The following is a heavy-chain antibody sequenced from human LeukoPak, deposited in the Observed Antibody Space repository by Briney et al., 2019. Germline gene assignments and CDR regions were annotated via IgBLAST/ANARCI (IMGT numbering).Heavy chain of an antibody. V-gene: IGHV1-3*01. J-gene: IGHJ4*02. CDR1: GYTFTSYA. CDR2: INAGNGNT. CDR3: ASLSFGVVITGSYCFDY. D-gene: IGHD3-3*01. Sequence: ASVKVSCKASGYTFTSYAMHWVRQAPGQRLEWMGWINAGNGNTKYSQKFQGRVTITRDTSASTAYMELSSLRSEDTAVYYCASLSFGVVITGSYCFDYWGQGTLVTVSS.